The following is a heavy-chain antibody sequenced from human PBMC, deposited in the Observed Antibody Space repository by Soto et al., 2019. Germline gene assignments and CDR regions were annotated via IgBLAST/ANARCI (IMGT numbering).Heavy chain of an antibody. CDR1: GYTFSGHY. D-gene: IGHD2-8*02. V-gene: IGHV1-2*02. Sequence: QVQLVQSGAEVKKPGASVKVSCKASGYTFSGHYIHWVRQAPGQRLEWMGWVAPNRGDTNYAQNFKSRVTLTRDTSINTAYMELTRLTSDDTAMYYCARVKLETGGRGFDPWGQGTLVTVSS. J-gene: IGHJ5*02. CDR2: VAPNRGDT. CDR3: ARVKLETGGRGFDP.